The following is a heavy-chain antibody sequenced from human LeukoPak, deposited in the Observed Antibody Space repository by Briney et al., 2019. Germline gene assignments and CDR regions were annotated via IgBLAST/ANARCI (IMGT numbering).Heavy chain of an antibody. Sequence: SETLSLTCTVSGGSISNYYWNWIRQPAGKGLEWIGRLYTSGTTNYNPSLKSRVTMSVDTSENQFSLKLSSVTAADTAMYYCARQREPRITVVRGVIHFDYWGQGILVTVSS. CDR3: ARQREPRITVVRGVIHFDY. CDR1: GGSISNYY. V-gene: IGHV4-4*07. CDR2: LYTSGTT. J-gene: IGHJ4*02. D-gene: IGHD3-10*01.